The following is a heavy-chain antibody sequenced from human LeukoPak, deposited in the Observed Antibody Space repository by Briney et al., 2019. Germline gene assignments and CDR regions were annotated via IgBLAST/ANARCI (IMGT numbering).Heavy chain of an antibody. J-gene: IGHJ6*03. CDR3: ARDGHTSGYYYMDV. CDR1: GYTFTGYY. Sequence: ASVKVSCKASGYTFTGYYMHWVRQAPGQGLEWMGRIDPNSGGRNYEKKFQGRGTMTRDTSSSTAYMELSRLRSDDTAVYYCARDGHTSGYYYMDVWGKGTTVTVSS. CDR2: IDPNSGGR. V-gene: IGHV1-2*06.